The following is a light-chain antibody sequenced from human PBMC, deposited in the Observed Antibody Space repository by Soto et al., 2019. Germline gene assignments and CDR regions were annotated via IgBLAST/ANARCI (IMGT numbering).Light chain of an antibody. Sequence: ALTQPPSASGSPGQSVTISCTGTSSDVGGYNYVSWYQQHPGKAPKLMIYEVSKRPSGVPDRFSGSKSGNTASLTVSGLQAEDEADYYCSSYAGSNNFGVFGTGTKLTVL. CDR3: SSYAGSNNFGV. CDR2: EVS. J-gene: IGLJ1*01. V-gene: IGLV2-8*01. CDR1: SSDVGGYNY.